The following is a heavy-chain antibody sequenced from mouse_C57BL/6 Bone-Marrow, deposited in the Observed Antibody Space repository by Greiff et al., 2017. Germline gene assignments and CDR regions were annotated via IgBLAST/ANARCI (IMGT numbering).Heavy chain of an antibody. J-gene: IGHJ4*01. CDR1: GYTFTSYW. V-gene: IGHV1-52*01. CDR3: ASGDSSPYYAMDY. D-gene: IGHD3-2*01. Sequence: QVQLQQPGAELVRPGSSVKLSCKASGYTFTSYWMHWVKQRPIQGLEWIGNIDPSDSETHYNQKFKDKATLTVDKSSSTAYMQLSSLTSEDSAVYYCASGDSSPYYAMDYWGQGTSVTVSS. CDR2: IDPSDSET.